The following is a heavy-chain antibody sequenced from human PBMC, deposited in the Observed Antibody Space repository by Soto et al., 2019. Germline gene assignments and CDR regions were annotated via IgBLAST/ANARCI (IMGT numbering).Heavy chain of an antibody. CDR3: ARDPPSGTTLGWFDS. CDR2: ISSSGSFV. V-gene: IGHV3-21*01. Sequence: VGSLRLSCAASGFTFSSDSMGWVRQAPGKGLEWVASISSSGSFVNHTDSVKGRFTISRDNAKNSLYLQMRSLKDEDTAVYYCARDPPSGTTLGWFDSWGQGTLVTVSS. CDR1: GFTFSSDS. D-gene: IGHD1-7*01. J-gene: IGHJ5*01.